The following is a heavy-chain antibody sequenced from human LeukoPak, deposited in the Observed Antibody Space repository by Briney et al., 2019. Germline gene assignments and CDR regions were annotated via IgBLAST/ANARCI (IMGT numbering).Heavy chain of an antibody. J-gene: IGHJ4*02. Sequence: GGSLRLSCAASGFTFNNYDMNWVRQVPGKGLEWISWIETDGTRAGYVDSVRGRFTVSRDNAESTLYLQMNSLRAEDTAVYYCARDQVGTMPEDYWGQGTLVTVSS. D-gene: IGHD1-26*01. CDR1: GFTFNNYD. V-gene: IGHV3-74*01. CDR3: ARDQVGTMPEDY. CDR2: IETDGTRA.